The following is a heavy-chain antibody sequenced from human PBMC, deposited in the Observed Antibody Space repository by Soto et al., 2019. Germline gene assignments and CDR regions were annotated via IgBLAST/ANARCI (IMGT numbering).Heavy chain of an antibody. Sequence: GVLRLSCTASGFTFGDYAFSWFRQAPGKGLEWVAFIRTKPYGETAQYAASVRGRFAISRDNSKGIAYLQMNSLKAADTALYYCTRVSTMVRGVKSSWGQGTMVTVSS. D-gene: IGHD3-10*01. CDR3: TRVSTMVRGVKSS. CDR1: GFTFGDYA. J-gene: IGHJ3*01. V-gene: IGHV3-49*03. CDR2: IRTKPYGETA.